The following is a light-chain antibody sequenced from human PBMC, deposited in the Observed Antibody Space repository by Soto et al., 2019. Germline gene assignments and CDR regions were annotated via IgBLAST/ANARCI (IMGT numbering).Light chain of an antibody. CDR3: QRYNNIPRT. CDR1: QAISNY. V-gene: IGKV1-27*01. J-gene: IGKJ1*01. CDR2: DAS. Sequence: DIPMTQSPSSLSASVGDRVTITCRASQAISNYLAWYQQTPGQPPRLIIYDASTLQSGVSSRFSGTRSGTDFTLTISNLQPEDVATYFCQRYNNIPRTFGQGTKVQLK.